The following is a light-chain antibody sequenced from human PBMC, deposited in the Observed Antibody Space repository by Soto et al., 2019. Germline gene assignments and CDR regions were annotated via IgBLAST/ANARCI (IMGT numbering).Light chain of an antibody. CDR3: AAWDDSLEGVL. Sequence: QPVLTQPPSASGTPGQTVTISCSGSSSNIGGNFVSWYQHIPGTAPKVLIFMYTQRPPGVPARFSGSKSGTSASLAISGPRSEDESDYYCAAWDDSLEGVLFGGGTKLTVL. CDR2: MYT. V-gene: IGLV1-47*01. CDR1: SSNIGGNF. J-gene: IGLJ2*01.